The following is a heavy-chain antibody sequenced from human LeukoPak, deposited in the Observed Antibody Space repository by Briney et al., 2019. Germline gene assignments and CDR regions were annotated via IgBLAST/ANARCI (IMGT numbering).Heavy chain of an antibody. CDR3: ARGGGYSGYWKT. CDR2: IYYSGST. CDR1: GGSISSSSYY. D-gene: IGHD5-12*01. J-gene: IGHJ4*02. V-gene: IGHV4-39*01. Sequence: PSETLSLTCTVSGGSISSSSYYWGWIRQPPGKGLEWIGGIYYSGSTYYNPSLKSRVTISVDTSKNQFSLKLSSVTAADTAVYYCARGGGYSGYWKTWGQGTLVTVSS.